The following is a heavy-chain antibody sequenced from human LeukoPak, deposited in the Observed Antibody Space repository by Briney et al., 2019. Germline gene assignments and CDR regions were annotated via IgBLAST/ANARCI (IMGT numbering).Heavy chain of an antibody. V-gene: IGHV4-59*08. CDR1: GGSISPNF. CDR2: ISYGGTT. J-gene: IGHJ4*02. Sequence: PSETLSLTCSVSGGSISPNFWSWVRQPPGKELEWIGYISYGGTTNYNPSLKSRVTVSLDMSKNQFSLRLNSVTAADTAVYFCARMTVGLYFDSWGQGILVAVSS. D-gene: IGHD1-26*01. CDR3: ARMTVGLYFDS.